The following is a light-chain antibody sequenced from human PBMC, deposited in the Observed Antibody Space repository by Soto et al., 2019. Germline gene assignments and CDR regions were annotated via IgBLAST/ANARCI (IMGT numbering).Light chain of an antibody. V-gene: IGLV1-44*01. CDR1: SSNIGSNT. CDR3: ATWDDSLNGYV. Sequence: QSVLTQPPSASGTPGQRVTISCSGRSSNIGSNTVNWYQQPPGTAPKLLFYSNNQRPSGVPDRFSGSKSGTSASLAISGLQSEDEADYYCATWDDSLNGYVFGTGTKVTVL. CDR2: SNN. J-gene: IGLJ1*01.